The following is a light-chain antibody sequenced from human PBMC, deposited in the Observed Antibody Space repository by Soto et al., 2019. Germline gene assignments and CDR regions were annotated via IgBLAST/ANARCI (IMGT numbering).Light chain of an antibody. CDR2: DAS. Sequence: ATMSLNTEERAAXSCRASQTVRNNFLAWYQQKPLQPPSLLIYDASSSATGIPNRFCCGGSGTDFTLIISSQKHDGFRVYYSRPDFKSWPFG. CDR3: RPDFKSWP. CDR1: QTVRNNF. V-gene: IGKV3D-20*02. J-gene: IGKJ2*01.